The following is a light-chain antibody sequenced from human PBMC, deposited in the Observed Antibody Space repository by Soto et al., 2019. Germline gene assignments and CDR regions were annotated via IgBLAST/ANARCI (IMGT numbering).Light chain of an antibody. Sequence: DIQMTQSPSSLSASVGDRVTITCRAGQNIGTDLNWYQQKPGKAPNLLIYAASTLQSGVPSRFSGSGSGTAFTLTIRSLQPEDFATYYCQQSNIVPRTFGQGTKVGI. CDR2: AAS. V-gene: IGKV1-39*01. J-gene: IGKJ1*01. CDR3: QQSNIVPRT. CDR1: QNIGTD.